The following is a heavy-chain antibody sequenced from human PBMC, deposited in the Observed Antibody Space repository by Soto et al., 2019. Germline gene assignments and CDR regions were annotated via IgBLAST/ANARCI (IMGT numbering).Heavy chain of an antibody. V-gene: IGHV3-23*01. J-gene: IGHJ5*02. CDR1: GFPFSSRA. Sequence: EVQLLESGGGLVQPGGSLRLSCAASGFPFSSRAMSWVRQAPGKGLEWVSAISGSGTITYYADSVKGRFTISRDTSKKARYVQLNGLRGDDTAVYYWAEWGRYCSGADGRAWGQGALGTVCS. CDR3: AEWGRYCSGADGRA. CDR2: ISGSGTIT. D-gene: IGHD2-15*01.